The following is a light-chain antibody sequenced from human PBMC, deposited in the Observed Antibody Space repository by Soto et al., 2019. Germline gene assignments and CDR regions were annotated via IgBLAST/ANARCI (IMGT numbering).Light chain of an antibody. CDR1: QRVSSH. J-gene: IGKJ1*01. CDR2: GAS. V-gene: IGKV3-15*01. Sequence: VFTQPPVTVSLSPGERATLSCRASQRVSSHLAWYQQRPGQAPRLLIYGASSRATGVPARFSGSGSGTEFTLTISSLQPDDFATYYFLQYKSYWTFGQGTKVDIK. CDR3: LQYKSYWT.